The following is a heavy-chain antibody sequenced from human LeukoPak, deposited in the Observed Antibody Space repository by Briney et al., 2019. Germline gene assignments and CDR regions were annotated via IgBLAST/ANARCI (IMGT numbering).Heavy chain of an antibody. Sequence: ASVKVSCKASGYTFTSYYTHWVRQAPGQGLEWMGIINPSGGSTSYAQKFQGRVTMTRDTSTSTVYMELSSLRSEDTAVYYCARDPTGGSYYYGMDVWGQGTTVTVSS. D-gene: IGHD2-8*02. CDR2: INPSGGST. V-gene: IGHV1-46*01. J-gene: IGHJ6*02. CDR1: GYTFTSYY. CDR3: ARDPTGGSYYYGMDV.